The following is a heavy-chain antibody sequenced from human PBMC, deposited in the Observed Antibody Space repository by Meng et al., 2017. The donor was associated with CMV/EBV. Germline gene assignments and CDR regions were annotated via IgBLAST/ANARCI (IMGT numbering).Heavy chain of an antibody. CDR3: ARDSAVGATTFDY. J-gene: IGHJ4*02. Sequence: QVRVGQSVGEVEKPGCQVKASCKASGYTFTSYGISWVRQAPGQGLEWMGWISAYNGNTNYAQKLQGRVTMTTDTSTSTAYMELRSLRSDDTAVYYCARDSAVGATTFDYWGQGTLVTVSS. CDR2: ISAYNGNT. CDR1: GYTFTSYG. V-gene: IGHV1-18*01. D-gene: IGHD1-26*01.